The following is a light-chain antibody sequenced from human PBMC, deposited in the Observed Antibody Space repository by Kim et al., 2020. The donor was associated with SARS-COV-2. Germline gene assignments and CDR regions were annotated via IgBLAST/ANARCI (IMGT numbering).Light chain of an antibody. CDR2: RDS. V-gene: IGLV3-9*01. Sequence: VALGQSARMTCGVNNIGSKNVHWYQQKPDQAPVLVIYRDSYRPSGIPGRFSGSNSGNTATLTISRAQAGDEADYYCQVWDSSTWVFGGGTQLTVL. CDR1: NIGSKN. J-gene: IGLJ3*02. CDR3: QVWDSSTWV.